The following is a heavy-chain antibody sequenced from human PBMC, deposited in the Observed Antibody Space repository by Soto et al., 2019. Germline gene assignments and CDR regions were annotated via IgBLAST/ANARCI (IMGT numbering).Heavy chain of an antibody. CDR1: GFTFGTVA. Sequence: EVQLLESGGGLVQPGGSLRLSCVDSGFTFGTVAMNWVRQAPGKGLEWVSSIAIASFDSYYAPSVKGRFTTSRDDSKNTLYLQMQSLRADDTAVYFDFWGPGSLVTVSS. J-gene: IGHJ4*02. CDR2: IAIASFDS. CDR3: F. V-gene: IGHV3-23*01.